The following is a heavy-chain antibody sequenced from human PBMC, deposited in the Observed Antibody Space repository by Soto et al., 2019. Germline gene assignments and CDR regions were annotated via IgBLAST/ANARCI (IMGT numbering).Heavy chain of an antibody. CDR2: ISSSSRFI. CDR3: TRGEASVVVPGAVETIAVAGGDFFDY. D-gene: IGHD6-13*01. CDR1: GFTFSTYN. Sequence: EVQLVESGGGLVQPGGCLRLSCAASGFTFSTYNMNWVRQARGKGLEWVSSISSSSRFISYADSLKGRFTISRDNDQNSLYLQMNSLRAEDTAVYYCTRGEASVVVPGAVETIAVAGGDFFDYWGQGTLVTVSS. J-gene: IGHJ4*02. V-gene: IGHV3-21*01.